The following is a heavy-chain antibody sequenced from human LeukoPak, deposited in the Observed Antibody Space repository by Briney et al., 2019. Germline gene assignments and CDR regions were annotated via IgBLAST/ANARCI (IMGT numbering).Heavy chain of an antibody. D-gene: IGHD6-19*01. CDR2: ISSSGSTI. V-gene: IGHV3-48*03. J-gene: IGHJ4*02. CDR3: ARATSGWYYVY. Sequence: GGSLRLSCAASGFTFSSYEMNWVRQAPGRGLEWVSYISSSGSTIYYADSVKGRFTISRDNAKNSLYLQMNSLRAEDTAVYYCARATSGWYYVYWGQGTLVTVSS. CDR1: GFTFSSYE.